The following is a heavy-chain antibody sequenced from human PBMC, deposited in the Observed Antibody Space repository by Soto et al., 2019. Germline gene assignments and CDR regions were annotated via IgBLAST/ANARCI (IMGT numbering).Heavy chain of an antibody. CDR1: GFTFSSYA. Sequence: PGGSLRLSCAASGFTFSSYAMHWVRQAPGKGLEWVAVISYDGSNKYYADSVKGRFTISRDNSKNTLYLQMNSLRAEDTAVYYCAKDTIVVTSFDPWGQGTLVTVS. J-gene: IGHJ5*02. CDR3: AKDTIVVTSFDP. D-gene: IGHD3-22*01. CDR2: ISYDGSNK. V-gene: IGHV3-30-3*01.